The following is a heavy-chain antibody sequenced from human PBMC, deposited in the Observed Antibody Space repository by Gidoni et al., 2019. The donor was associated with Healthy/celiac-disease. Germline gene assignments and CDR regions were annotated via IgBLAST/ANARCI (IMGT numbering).Heavy chain of an antibody. D-gene: IGHD3-3*01. CDR1: GGPISSGSYY. J-gene: IGHJ6*02. V-gene: IGHV4-61*02. CDR3: ARLRFVEWSRTHYGMDV. Sequence: QVQLQESGPGLVKPSQTLSLTCTVSGGPISSGSYYWSWLRQPAGKGLEWIGRIYTSGSTPYHPSRKSRVTIAVDTSKNQCARKRRSVTAADTAVYYCARLRFVEWSRTHYGMDVWGQGTTVTVSS. CDR2: IYTSGST.